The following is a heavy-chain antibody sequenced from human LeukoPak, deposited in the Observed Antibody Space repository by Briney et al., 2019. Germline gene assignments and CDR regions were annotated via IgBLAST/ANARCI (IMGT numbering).Heavy chain of an antibody. CDR1: GFTFSSYG. Sequence: GGSLRLSCAASGFTFSSYGMSWVRQAPGKGLEWGAAISGSCGSTYYADSVKGRFTISRDNSKNTLYLQMNSLRAEDTAVYYCATGGTSTLPFDYWGQGTLVTVSS. J-gene: IGHJ4*02. D-gene: IGHD2-2*01. CDR2: ISGSCGST. V-gene: IGHV3-23*01. CDR3: ATGGTSTLPFDY.